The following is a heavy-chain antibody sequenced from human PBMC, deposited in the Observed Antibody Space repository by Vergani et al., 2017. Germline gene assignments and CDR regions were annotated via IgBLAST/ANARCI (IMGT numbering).Heavy chain of an antibody. Sequence: QVQLQASGPGRVKPSQTLSLTCTMSGGSISAGYYFWSWIRQSAGKGLEWLGHISASGNASHSPSLKTRVSMSVDTSKNQFSLTVTSVTAADTAIYFCARRSGGYYSGGKVHPLRTAFDVWGHGTVVTVSS. CDR3: ARRSGGYYSGGKVHPLRTAFDV. D-gene: IGHD2-15*01. CDR1: GGSISAGYYF. V-gene: IGHV4-61*02. J-gene: IGHJ3*01. CDR2: ISASGNA.